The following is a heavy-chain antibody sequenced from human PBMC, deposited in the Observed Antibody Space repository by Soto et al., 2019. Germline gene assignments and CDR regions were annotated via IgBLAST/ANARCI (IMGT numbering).Heavy chain of an antibody. D-gene: IGHD3-16*01. J-gene: IGHJ1*01. CDR2: IIPSLGLL. Sequence: QVHLLQSGAEVKKPGSSVKVACKASGGTFSSYSISWVRQAPGQGLEWMGRIIPSLGLLNYAQKFQGRVRITADKSTSTAYMELSGLRSEDTAVYYFVLLVSLIPHWGQGTLVTGSS. CDR1: GGTFSSYS. V-gene: IGHV1-69*02. CDR3: VLLVSLIPH.